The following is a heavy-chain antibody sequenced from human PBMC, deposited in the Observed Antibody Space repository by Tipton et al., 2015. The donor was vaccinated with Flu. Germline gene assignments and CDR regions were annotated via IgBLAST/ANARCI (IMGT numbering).Heavy chain of an antibody. CDR3: TTPWGSSSSPDY. CDR2: IKSKTDGGTT. D-gene: IGHD6-6*01. V-gene: IGHV3-15*01. J-gene: IGHJ4*02. Sequence: SLRLSCAASGFTFSNAWMSWVRQAPGKGLEWVGRIKSKTDGGTTDYAAPVKGRFTISRDDSKNTLYLQMNSLKTEDTAVYYCTTPWGSSSSPDYWGQGTLVTVSS. CDR1: GFTFSNAW.